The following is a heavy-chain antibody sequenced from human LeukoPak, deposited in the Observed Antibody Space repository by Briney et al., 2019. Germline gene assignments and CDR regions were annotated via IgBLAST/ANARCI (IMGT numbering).Heavy chain of an antibody. V-gene: IGHV3-23*01. D-gene: IGHD3-22*01. J-gene: IGHJ4*02. Sequence: GGSLRLSCEASGFTFSTFAMIWVRQPPGKGLEWVSSIFPSGGEIHYADSVRGRFTISRDNSKNTLYLQMNSLRAEDTAVYYCARGSGYYDSSGFRPLYYFDCWGQGTLVTVSS. CDR3: ARGSGYYDSSGFRPLYYFDC. CDR2: IFPSGGEI. CDR1: GFTFSTFA.